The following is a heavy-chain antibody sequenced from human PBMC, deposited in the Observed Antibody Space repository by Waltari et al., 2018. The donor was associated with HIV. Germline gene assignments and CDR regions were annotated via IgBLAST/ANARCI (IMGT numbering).Heavy chain of an antibody. D-gene: IGHD1-20*01. Sequence: QVQLVQSGAEVKKPGSSVKVSCQASGGTFRSYSITWVRQAPGQGLEWMGGIIPFSRTAKYAQRFQDRVTITADETTSTVYMELSSLRSEDTALYYCARGLPDLYNAPVDYWGLGTLVTVSS. V-gene: IGHV1-69*01. CDR1: GGTFRSYS. CDR2: IIPFSRTA. J-gene: IGHJ4*02. CDR3: ARGLPDLYNAPVDY.